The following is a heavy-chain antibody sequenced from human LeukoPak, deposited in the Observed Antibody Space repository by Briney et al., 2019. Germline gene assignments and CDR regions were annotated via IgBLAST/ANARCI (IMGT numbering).Heavy chain of an antibody. V-gene: IGHV3-48*01. Sequence: GGSLRLSCAASGFTFSSYSMNWVRQAPGKGLEWVSYISSSSSTIYYADSVKGRFTISRDNAKNSLYLQMNSLRAEDTAVYYCARVQAAAGTVPFDYWGQGTLVTVSS. CDR3: ARVQAAAGTVPFDY. CDR2: ISSSSSTI. D-gene: IGHD6-13*01. CDR1: GFTFSSYS. J-gene: IGHJ4*02.